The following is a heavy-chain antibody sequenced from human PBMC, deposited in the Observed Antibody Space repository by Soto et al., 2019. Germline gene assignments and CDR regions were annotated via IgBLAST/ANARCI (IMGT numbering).Heavy chain of an antibody. CDR2: ISWNSGSI. J-gene: IGHJ5*02. CDR3: AKSVTTVAGTSWFDP. D-gene: IGHD6-19*01. CDR1: GFTFDEYA. Sequence: EVQLVESGGGLVQPGRFLRLYCAASGFTFDEYAMHWVRQAPGKGLEWVSGISWNSGSIGYADSVKGRFTISRDNAKNSLYLQMNSLRVEDTALYYCAKSVTTVAGTSWFDPWGQGTLVTVSS. V-gene: IGHV3-9*01.